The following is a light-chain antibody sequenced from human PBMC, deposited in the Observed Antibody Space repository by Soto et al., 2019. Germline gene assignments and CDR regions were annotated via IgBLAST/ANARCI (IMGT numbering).Light chain of an antibody. J-gene: IGKJ4*01. CDR3: QQYASSPLLT. V-gene: IGKV3-20*01. Sequence: EIVLRQSPGTLSLSPGETATLSCRASQTIGRNYLAWYQQKPGQAPRLLVFGTSTRATGIPDRFSGSGSGTDFTLSISRLEPEDFAVYYCQQYASSPLLTFGGGTKVDTK. CDR2: GTS. CDR1: QTIGRNY.